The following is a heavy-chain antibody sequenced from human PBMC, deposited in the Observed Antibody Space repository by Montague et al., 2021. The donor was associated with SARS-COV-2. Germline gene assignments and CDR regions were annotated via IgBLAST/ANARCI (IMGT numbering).Heavy chain of an antibody. Sequence: SETLSLTCTVSGGSISSYHHYWGWIRQPPGKGLEWIGAMYYSGSTWLNPSLKSRVTISVDTSKSQLSLNLRSVTAADAAVYFCGRVILSATSNPMDCWGPGTLVTVSS. J-gene: IGHJ4*02. D-gene: IGHD2-15*01. CDR2: MYYSGST. CDR1: GGSISSYHHY. CDR3: GRVILSATSNPMDC. V-gene: IGHV4-39*07.